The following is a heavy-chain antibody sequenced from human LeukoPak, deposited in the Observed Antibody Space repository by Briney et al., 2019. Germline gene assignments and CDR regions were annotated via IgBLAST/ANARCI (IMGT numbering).Heavy chain of an antibody. CDR1: GYTLTELS. CDR3: AISSSAAGSDAFDI. Sequence: ASVKVSCKVSGYTLTELSMHWVRRAPGKGLEWMGGFDPEDGETIYAQKFQGRVTMTEDTSTDTAYMELSSLRSEDTAVYYCAISSSAAGSDAFDIWGQGTMVTVSS. V-gene: IGHV1-24*01. J-gene: IGHJ3*02. D-gene: IGHD3-10*01. CDR2: FDPEDGET.